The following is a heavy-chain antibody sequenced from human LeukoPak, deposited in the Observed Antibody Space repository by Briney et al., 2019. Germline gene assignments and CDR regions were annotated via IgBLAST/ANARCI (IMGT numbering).Heavy chain of an antibody. Sequence: SETLSLTCTVSGGSISTHYWTWIRQPPGKGLEWIGYIYYSGSTNYNPSPKSRVTISVDMSKNQFSLKLNSVTAADTAVYFCARDTRTGWFFDLWGRGTLVAVSS. CDR1: GGSISTHY. D-gene: IGHD3/OR15-3a*01. CDR3: ARDTRTGWFFDL. V-gene: IGHV4-59*11. J-gene: IGHJ2*01. CDR2: IYYSGST.